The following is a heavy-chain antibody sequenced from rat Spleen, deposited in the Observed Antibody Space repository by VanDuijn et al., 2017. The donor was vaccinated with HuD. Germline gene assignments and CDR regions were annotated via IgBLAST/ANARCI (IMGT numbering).Heavy chain of an antibody. CDR3: TRDGTTGLLAYVLDA. CDR1: GFSLTSYH. V-gene: IGHV2-63*01. CDR2: MRYNGDT. D-gene: IGHD1-11*01. J-gene: IGHJ4*01. Sequence: QVPLKESGPGLVQPSQTLSLTCTVSGFSLTSYHVSWVRQSPGKGLEWMGRMRYNGDTSYNSALKSRLNISRDTSKNQVFLKMNSLQTDDTGTYYCTRDGTTGLLAYVLDAWGQGASVSVSS.